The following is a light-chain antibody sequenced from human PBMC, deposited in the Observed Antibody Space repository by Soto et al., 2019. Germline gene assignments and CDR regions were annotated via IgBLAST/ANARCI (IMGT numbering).Light chain of an antibody. V-gene: IGKV3D-7*01. CDR2: GAS. CDR3: LQDYSFPWT. J-gene: IGKJ1*01. CDR1: HAVSSSY. Sequence: EVVLTQSPGTLSLSPGERATLSCRVSHAVSSSYLAWYQQKPGRAPKLLIYGASNLEGGVPSRFSGSGSGTDFTLTITTLQPEDVATYYCLQDYSFPWTFGQGTKVDIK.